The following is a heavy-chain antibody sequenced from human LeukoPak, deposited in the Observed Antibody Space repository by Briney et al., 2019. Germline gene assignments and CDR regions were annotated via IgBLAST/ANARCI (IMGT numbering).Heavy chain of an antibody. Sequence: GGSLRLSCAASGFTFSSYGMHWVRQAPGKGLEWVAVISYDGSNKYYADSVKGRFTISRDNSKNTLYLQMNSLRAEDTAVYYCARDRSQIPGYSSSWYYWGQGTLVTVSS. D-gene: IGHD6-13*01. CDR1: GFTFSSYG. V-gene: IGHV3-30*03. CDR2: ISYDGSNK. J-gene: IGHJ4*02. CDR3: ARDRSQIPGYSSSWYY.